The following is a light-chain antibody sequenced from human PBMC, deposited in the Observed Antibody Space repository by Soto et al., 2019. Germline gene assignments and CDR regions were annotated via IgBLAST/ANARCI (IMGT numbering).Light chain of an antibody. V-gene: IGLV2-14*01. CDR3: RPRTTPASLA. CDR1: SSDVGAYNY. CDR2: EVS. J-gene: IGLJ1*01. Sequence: QSVLTQPASVSGSPGQTITISCTGTSSDVGAYNYVSWYQQHPGKAPKLMIYEVSNRPSGVSDRFSGSKSGNTASLTISGLQAADEAHYYCRPRTTPASLAFANGTKVNV.